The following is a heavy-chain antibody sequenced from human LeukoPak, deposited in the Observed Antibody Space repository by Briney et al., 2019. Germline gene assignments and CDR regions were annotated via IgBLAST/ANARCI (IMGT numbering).Heavy chain of an antibody. J-gene: IGHJ4*02. Sequence: GRSLRLSCAASGFTFDDYAMHWVRQAPGKGLEWVAVISYDGTNKYYADSVKGRFTISRDSSKNTLYLQMNSLRADDTAVYYCARDHCCGGSCYYAYWGQGTLVTVSS. D-gene: IGHD2-15*01. CDR2: ISYDGTNK. V-gene: IGHV3-30-3*01. CDR1: GFTFDDYA. CDR3: ARDHCCGGSCYYAY.